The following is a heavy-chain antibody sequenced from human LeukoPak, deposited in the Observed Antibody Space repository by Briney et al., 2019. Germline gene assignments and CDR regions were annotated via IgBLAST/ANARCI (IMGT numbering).Heavy chain of an antibody. D-gene: IGHD6-6*01. CDR2: INHSGST. CDR1: GGSFSGYY. J-gene: IGHJ6*02. Sequence: SETPSLTCAVYGGSFSGYYWSWIRQPPGKGLEWIGEINHSGSTNYNPSLKSRVTISVDTSKNQFSLKLSSVTAADTAVYYCARGGLISSIAARRPYGMDVWGQGTTVTVSS. V-gene: IGHV4-34*01. CDR3: ARGGLISSIAARRPYGMDV.